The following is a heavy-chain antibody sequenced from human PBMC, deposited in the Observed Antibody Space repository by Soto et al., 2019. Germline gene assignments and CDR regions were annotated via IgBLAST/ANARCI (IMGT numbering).Heavy chain of an antibody. CDR1: GGSFSGYY. CDR2: INHSGST. D-gene: IGHD3-10*01. V-gene: IGHV4-34*01. J-gene: IGHJ6*02. CDR3: ARSRYYYGSGSYYYYYYGMDV. Sequence: SETLSLTCAVYGGSFSGYYWSWIRQPPGKGLEWIGEINHSGSTNYNPSLKSRVNISVDTSKNQFSLKLSSVTAADTAVYYCARSRYYYGSGSYYYYYYGMDVWGQGTTVPSP.